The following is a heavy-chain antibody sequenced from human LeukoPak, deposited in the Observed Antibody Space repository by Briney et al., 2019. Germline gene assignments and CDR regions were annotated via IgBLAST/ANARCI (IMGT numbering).Heavy chain of an antibody. J-gene: IGHJ4*02. CDR2: VYYSGDT. V-gene: IGHV4-31*03. CDR3: ARHPAGGGYFDY. D-gene: IGHD3-16*01. Sequence: PSETLSLTCTVSGGSINSGDYYWSWFRQPPGKDLEWIGYVYYSGDTYYNPSLRSRVTTSTDMSKNQFSLKLSSVTAADTAVYYCARHPAGGGYFDYWGQGTLVTVSS. CDR1: GGSINSGDYY.